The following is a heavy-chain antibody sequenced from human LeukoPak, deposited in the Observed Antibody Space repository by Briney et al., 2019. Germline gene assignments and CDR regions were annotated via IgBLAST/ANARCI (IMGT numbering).Heavy chain of an antibody. CDR3: AKARLWFGELTFDP. Sequence: PGGSLRLSCAASGFTFDDYAMHWVRQAPGKGLEWVSGISWNSDSIGYADSVKGRFTISRDNAKNSLYLQMNSLRAEDTALYYCAKARLWFGELTFDPWGQGTLVTVSS. D-gene: IGHD3-10*01. J-gene: IGHJ5*02. V-gene: IGHV3-9*01. CDR2: ISWNSDSI. CDR1: GFTFDDYA.